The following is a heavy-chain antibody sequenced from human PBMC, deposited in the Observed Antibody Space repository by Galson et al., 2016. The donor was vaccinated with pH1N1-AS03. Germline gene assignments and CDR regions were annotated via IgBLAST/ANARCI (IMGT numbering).Heavy chain of an antibody. D-gene: IGHD3-22*01. CDR3: AQNYYDSSGSDY. V-gene: IGHV3-74*01. Sequence: SLRLSCAASGFTFSAYWMHWVRQAPGKGLMWVSRIYGDGSRTSYADSVKGRSTISRDNAKNTLYLQMNTLTVEDTAVYYRAQNYYDSSGSDYWGQGTLVTVSS. J-gene: IGHJ4*02. CDR2: IYGDGSRT. CDR1: GFTFSAYW.